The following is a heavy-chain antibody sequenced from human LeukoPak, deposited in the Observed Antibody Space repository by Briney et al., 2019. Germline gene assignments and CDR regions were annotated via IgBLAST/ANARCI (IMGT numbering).Heavy chain of an antibody. CDR1: GFTFSSNY. V-gene: IGHV3-66*01. Sequence: PGGSLRLSCAASGFTFSSNYMSWVRQAPGKGLEWVSVIYSGGSTYYADSVKGRFTISRDNSKNTLYLQMNSLRAEDTAVYYCARERPAYSYGYSVSYYYYYMDVWGKGTTVTISS. D-gene: IGHD5-18*01. CDR2: IYSGGST. J-gene: IGHJ6*03. CDR3: ARERPAYSYGYSVSYYYYYMDV.